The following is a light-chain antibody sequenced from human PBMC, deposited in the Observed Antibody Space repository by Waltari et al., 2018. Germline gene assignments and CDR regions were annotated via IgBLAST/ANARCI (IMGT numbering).Light chain of an antibody. V-gene: IGLV2-14*01. CDR3: SSYTSSSTLG. Sequence: QSALTQPASVSGSPGQSITISCTGTSSDVGGYNYVSWYQQHPGKAPKLMIYDVSKRPSGVSNRFSGSKSGNTASRTISGLQAEDEADYYCSSYTSSSTLGFGGGTKLTVL. CDR1: SSDVGGYNY. CDR2: DVS. J-gene: IGLJ3*02.